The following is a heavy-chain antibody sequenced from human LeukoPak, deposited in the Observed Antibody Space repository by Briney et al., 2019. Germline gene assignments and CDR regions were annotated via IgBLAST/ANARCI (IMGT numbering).Heavy chain of an antibody. CDR3: ARESGGWNYFDY. J-gene: IGHJ4*02. CDR1: GGSISNYY. D-gene: IGHD6-19*01. Sequence: PSETLSLTCTVSGGSISNYYWTWIRQPAGEGLVWIGRIYTSGSTNYNPSLKSRVTMSVDTSKNQFSLKLTSVTAADTAVYFCARESGGWNYFDYWGQGTLVTVSS. V-gene: IGHV4-4*07. CDR2: IYTSGST.